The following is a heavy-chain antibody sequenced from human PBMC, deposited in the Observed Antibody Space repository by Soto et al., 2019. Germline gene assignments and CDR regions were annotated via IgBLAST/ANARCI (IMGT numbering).Heavy chain of an antibody. D-gene: IGHD3-3*01. CDR3: AKDGGFYYDFWSGPHNWFDP. CDR1: GFTFSSYA. J-gene: IGHJ5*02. Sequence: GGSLRLSCAASGFTFSSYAMSWVRQAPGKGLEWVSAISGSGGSTYYADSVKGRFTVSRDNSKNTLYLQMNSLRAEDTAVYYCAKDGGFYYDFWSGPHNWFDPWGQGTLVTVSS. CDR2: ISGSGGST. V-gene: IGHV3-23*01.